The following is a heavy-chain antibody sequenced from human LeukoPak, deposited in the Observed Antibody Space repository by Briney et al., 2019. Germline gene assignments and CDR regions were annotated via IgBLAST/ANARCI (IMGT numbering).Heavy chain of an antibody. D-gene: IGHD3-22*01. Sequence: SETLSLTCTVSGGSISSYYWSWIRQPPGKGLEWIGYIYYSGSTNYNPSLKSRVTILVDTSKNQFSLKLSSVTAADTAVYYCARLHYYDSSQCWFDPWGQGTLVTVSS. CDR3: ARLHYYDSSQCWFDP. V-gene: IGHV4-59*08. J-gene: IGHJ5*02. CDR2: IYYSGST. CDR1: GGSISSYY.